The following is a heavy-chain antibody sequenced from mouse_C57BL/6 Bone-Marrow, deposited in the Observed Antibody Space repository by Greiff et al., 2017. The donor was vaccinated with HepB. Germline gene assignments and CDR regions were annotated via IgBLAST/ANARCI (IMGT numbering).Heavy chain of an antibody. Sequence: VQLQQPGAELVRPGTSVKLSCKASGYTFTSYWMHWVKQRPGQGLEWIGVIDPSDSYTNYNQKFKGKATLTVDTSSSTAYMQLSSLTSEDSAVYYCARGYCSSWNWYFDVWGTGTTVTVSS. CDR3: ARGYCSSWNWYFDV. D-gene: IGHD1-1*01. V-gene: IGHV1-59*01. J-gene: IGHJ1*03. CDR1: GYTFTSYW. CDR2: IDPSDSYT.